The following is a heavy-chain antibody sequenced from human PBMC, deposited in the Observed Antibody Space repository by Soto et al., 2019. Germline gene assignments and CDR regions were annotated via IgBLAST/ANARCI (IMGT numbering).Heavy chain of an antibody. Sequence: EEQLLESGGGLAHPGGSLRLSCTASGFIFSNFAMSWVRQAPGKGLEWVSAISGSGGSTYYADSVKGRFTISRDNAKNTLYLQMNSLRAEDTAVYYCTKDRAPSDVWGQGTTVTVSS. J-gene: IGHJ6*02. V-gene: IGHV3-23*01. CDR3: TKDRAPSDV. CDR1: GFIFSNFA. CDR2: ISGSGGST.